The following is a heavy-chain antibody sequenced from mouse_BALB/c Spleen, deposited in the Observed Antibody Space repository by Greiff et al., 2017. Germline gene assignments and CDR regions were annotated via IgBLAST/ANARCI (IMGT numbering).Heavy chain of an antibody. CDR1: GFTFSSFG. D-gene: IGHD1-1*01. CDR3: ARGGYYGYFDY. J-gene: IGHJ2*01. V-gene: IGHV5-17*02. Sequence: EVKVVESGGGLVQPGGSRKLSCAASGFTFSSFGMHWVRQAPEKGLEWVAYISSGSSTIYYADTVKGRFTISRDNPENTLFLQMTSLRSEDTAMYYCARGGYYGYFDYWGQGTTLTVSS. CDR2: ISSGSSTI.